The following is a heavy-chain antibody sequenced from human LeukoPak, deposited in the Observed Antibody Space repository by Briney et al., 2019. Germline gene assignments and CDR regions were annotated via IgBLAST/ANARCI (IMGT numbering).Heavy chain of an antibody. J-gene: IGHJ4*02. V-gene: IGHV3-30*02. D-gene: IGHD3-22*01. CDR2: IRYDGSNK. Sequence: GGSLRLSCAASGFTFSSYGMHWVRQAPGKWLEWVAFIRYDGSNKYYADSVKGRFTISRDNSKNTLYLQMNSLRAEDTAVYYCARDLYRIVVVPHYFDYWGQGTLVTVSS. CDR1: GFTFSSYG. CDR3: ARDLYRIVVVPHYFDY.